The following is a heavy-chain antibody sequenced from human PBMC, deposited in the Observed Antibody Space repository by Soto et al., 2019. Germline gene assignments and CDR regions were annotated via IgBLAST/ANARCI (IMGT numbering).Heavy chain of an antibody. CDR2: IYYSGST. D-gene: IGHD3-3*01. CDR1: GGSISSSSYY. J-gene: IGHJ6*03. V-gene: IGHV4-39*01. CDR3: ARQLRFLEWLLPTPNYYYYMDV. Sequence: SATLSLPCTVSGGSISSSSYYWGWIRQPPGKGLEWIGSIYYSGSTYYNPSLKSRVTISVDTSKNQFSLKLSSVTAADTAVYYCARQLRFLEWLLPTPNYYYYMDVWGKGTTVTVSS.